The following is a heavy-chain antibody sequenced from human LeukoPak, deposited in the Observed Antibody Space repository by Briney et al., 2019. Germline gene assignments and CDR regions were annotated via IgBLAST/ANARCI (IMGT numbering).Heavy chain of an antibody. CDR3: ARGGYYYDSSVPDFDY. Sequence: GGSLRLSCAASGFTFDDYGMSWVRQAPGKGLVWVSRINSDGSSTSYADSVKGRFTISRDNAKNTLYLQMNSLRAEGTAVYYCARGGYYYDSSVPDFDYWGQGTLVTVSS. CDR1: GFTFDDYG. V-gene: IGHV3-74*01. D-gene: IGHD3-22*01. CDR2: INSDGSST. J-gene: IGHJ4*02.